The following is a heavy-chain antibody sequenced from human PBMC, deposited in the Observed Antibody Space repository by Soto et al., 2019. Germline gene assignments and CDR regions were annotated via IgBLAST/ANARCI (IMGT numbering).Heavy chain of an antibody. Sequence: QVQLVQSGAEVKKPGSSVKVSCTASGGTFSSYAISWVRQAPGQGLEWRGGIIPIFGRANYAQKFQGRVTITADESTSTAYMELSSLRAEDTALYYCARLPGCSGGSCYSYWFDPWGQGTLGTVSS. D-gene: IGHD2-15*01. J-gene: IGHJ5*02. CDR1: GGTFSSYA. V-gene: IGHV1-69*12. CDR2: IIPIFGRA. CDR3: ARLPGCSGGSCYSYWFDP.